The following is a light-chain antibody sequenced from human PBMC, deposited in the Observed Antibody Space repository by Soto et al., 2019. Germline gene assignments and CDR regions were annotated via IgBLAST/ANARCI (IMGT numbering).Light chain of an antibody. J-gene: IGKJ4*01. V-gene: IGKV1-39*01. CDR3: QQSYSTLT. CDR1: QSISSY. Sequence: DIQMTQSPSSLSASVGDRVTITCRASQSISSYLNWYQQKPGKAPKLLIYAASSLQSGVPSRFSGSGSGTDFTLTISSLQPEDFATYYCQQSYSTLTFGGGTKEDI. CDR2: AAS.